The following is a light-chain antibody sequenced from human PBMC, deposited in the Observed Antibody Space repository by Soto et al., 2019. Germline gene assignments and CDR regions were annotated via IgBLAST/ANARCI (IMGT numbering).Light chain of an antibody. Sequence: QSVLTQPPSASGTAGQVVTISCSGGDSNIGRNSVSWYHHLPGPAPKLLIYSNNQRPSGVTGRFSGSKSGTSASLAISGLQSEDEADYYCAAWDDIVNGYVFGTGTKV. CDR1: DSNIGRNS. J-gene: IGLJ1*01. V-gene: IGLV1-44*01. CDR3: AAWDDIVNGYV. CDR2: SNN.